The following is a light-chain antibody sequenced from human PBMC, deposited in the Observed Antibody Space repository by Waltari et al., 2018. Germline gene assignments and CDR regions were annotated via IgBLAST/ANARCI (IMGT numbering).Light chain of an antibody. Sequence: EIVLTQSPGTLSLSPGERATLSCRASQSGSSRYLTWYQQKPGQAPRLIIYGASSRATGNPDRFSGSGSVTDVTLTFSRLEPEDFAVYDCQQYGSFGQGTRLEIK. CDR2: GAS. J-gene: IGKJ5*01. CDR1: QSGSSRY. CDR3: QQYGS. V-gene: IGKV3-20*01.